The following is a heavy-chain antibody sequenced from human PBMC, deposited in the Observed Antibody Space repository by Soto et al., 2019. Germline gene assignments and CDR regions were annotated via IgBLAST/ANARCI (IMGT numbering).Heavy chain of an antibody. Sequence: GGSLRLSCAASGFTFSSYAMSWVRQAPGKGLEWVSAISGSGGSTYYADSVKGRFTISRDNAKNTLYLQMNSLRAEDTAVYYCARAAAGLEDYYYYMDVWGKGTTVTVSS. D-gene: IGHD6-13*01. J-gene: IGHJ6*03. CDR1: GFTFSSYA. CDR2: ISGSGGST. CDR3: ARAAAGLEDYYYYMDV. V-gene: IGHV3-23*01.